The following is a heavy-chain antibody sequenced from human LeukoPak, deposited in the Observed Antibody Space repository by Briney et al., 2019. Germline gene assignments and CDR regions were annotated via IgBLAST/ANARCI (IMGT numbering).Heavy chain of an antibody. V-gene: IGHV3-30*18. J-gene: IGHJ2*01. CDR3: AKSSLRGHTHWDFDL. CDR2: ISYDGSNK. D-gene: IGHD3-10*01. Sequence: AGSLRLSCAASGFTFSSYGMHWVRQAPGKWLEWVAVISYDGSNKYYADSVKGRFTISRDNSKNTVYLQMNNLRVEDTAVYYCAKSSLRGHTHWDFDLWGRGTPVTVSS. CDR1: GFTFSSYG.